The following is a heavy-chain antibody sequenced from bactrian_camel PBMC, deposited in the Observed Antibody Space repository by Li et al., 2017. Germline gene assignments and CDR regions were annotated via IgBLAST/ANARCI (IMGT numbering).Heavy chain of an antibody. CDR1: GYTYSSYC. D-gene: IGHD2*01. CDR3: AARGPYCFTKLSVRDFTY. V-gene: IGHV3S26*01. CDR2: IDAEGTA. J-gene: IGHJ6*01. Sequence: QVQLVESGGGSVKAGGSLRLSCAASGYTYSSYCMGWFRQAPGKEREGVAAIDAEGTASYAESVKGRFTIVKVNGKNTLDLFMNSLKPGDTAMYYCAARGPYCFTKLSVRDFTYWGQGTQVTVS.